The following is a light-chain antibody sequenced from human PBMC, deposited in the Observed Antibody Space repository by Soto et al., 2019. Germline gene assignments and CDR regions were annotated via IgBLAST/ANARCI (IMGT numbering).Light chain of an antibody. CDR2: RDG. CDR3: AVWDQRLTGWV. V-gene: IGLV1-47*01. J-gene: IGLJ3*02. Sequence: QSVLTQPPSASGTPGQSLTISCSGSSSNIGSHFVYWYQHLPGTPPKLLIFRDGQRPSGVPARFFGSKSGTSASLAITGLRSEDEAGYYCAVWDQRLTGWVFGGGTKVTVL. CDR1: SSNIGSHF.